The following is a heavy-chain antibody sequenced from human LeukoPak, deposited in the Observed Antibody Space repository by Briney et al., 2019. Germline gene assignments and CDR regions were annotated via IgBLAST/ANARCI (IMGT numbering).Heavy chain of an antibody. D-gene: IGHD2-2*01. Sequence: GGSLRLSCAASGFTFSSFSMNWVRQAPGKGLEWVSYIRTSGTNTDYTGSVKGRFTISRDNAKNSLYLQMNSLRAEDTAVYYCAKGWSTSCYCPGIWGQGTMVTVSS. CDR1: GFTFSSFS. V-gene: IGHV3-21*05. CDR3: AKGWSTSCYCPGI. CDR2: IRTSGTNT. J-gene: IGHJ3*02.